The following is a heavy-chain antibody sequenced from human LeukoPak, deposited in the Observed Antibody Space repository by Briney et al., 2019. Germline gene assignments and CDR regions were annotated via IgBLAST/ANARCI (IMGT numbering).Heavy chain of an antibody. V-gene: IGHV3-7*04. Sequence: GGSLRLSCAASGFTFSSYWMSWVRQAPGKGLEWVANVKQDGSETYYVDSVKGRFTISRDNTKNSLFLPLNSLRVEDTALYYCARAYSYAFEPWGQGALVTVSS. CDR3: ARAYSYAFEP. CDR2: VKQDGSET. J-gene: IGHJ5*02. D-gene: IGHD5-18*01. CDR1: GFTFSSYW.